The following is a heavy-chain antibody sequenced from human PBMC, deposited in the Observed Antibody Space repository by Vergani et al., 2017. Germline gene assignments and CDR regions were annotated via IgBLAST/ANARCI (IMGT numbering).Heavy chain of an antibody. CDR2: IWYDGSNK. D-gene: IGHD1-7*01. Sequence: QVQLVESGGGVVQPGRSLRLSCAASGFTFSSYGMHWVRQAPGKGLEWVAVIWYDGSNKYYADSVKGRFTISRDNSKNTLYLQMNSLRAEDTAVYYCARDPRITGTTARGMDYWGQGTLVTVSS. J-gene: IGHJ4*02. CDR1: GFTFSSYG. CDR3: ARDPRITGTTARGMDY. V-gene: IGHV3-33*01.